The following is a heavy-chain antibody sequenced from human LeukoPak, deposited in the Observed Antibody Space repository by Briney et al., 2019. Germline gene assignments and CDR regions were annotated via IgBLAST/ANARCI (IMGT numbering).Heavy chain of an antibody. V-gene: IGHV4-59*01. J-gene: IGHJ3*02. CDR2: IYYSGST. Sequence: SETLSLTCTVSGGSISSYYWSWIRQPPGKGLEWIGYIYYSGSTNYNPSLKSRATISVDTSKNQFSLKLSSVTAADTAVYYCARHEVVFAFDIWGQGTMVTVSS. CDR3: ARHEVVFAFDI. CDR1: GGSISSYY.